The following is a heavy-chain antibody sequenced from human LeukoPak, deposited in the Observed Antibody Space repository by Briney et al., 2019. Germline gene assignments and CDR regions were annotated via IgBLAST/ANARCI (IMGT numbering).Heavy chain of an antibody. CDR1: GFTVITND. CDR2: LYSDGNT. V-gene: IGHV3-53*01. J-gene: IGHJ4*02. Sequence: GGSLRLSCAASGFTVITNDMTWVRQAPGTGLEWVSVLYSDGNTKYADSVQGRFTISRDNSKNTLYLEMNSLSPDDTAVYYCARGVEPLAANTLAYWGQGTLVTVSS. D-gene: IGHD1-14*01. CDR3: ARGVEPLAANTLAY.